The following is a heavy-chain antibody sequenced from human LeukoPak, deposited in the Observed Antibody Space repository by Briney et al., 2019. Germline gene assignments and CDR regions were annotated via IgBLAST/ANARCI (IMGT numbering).Heavy chain of an antibody. V-gene: IGHV4-4*02. D-gene: IGHD6-13*01. CDR2: IYHSGST. CDR3: ARDLRYSSSWYYYGMDV. Sequence: PSETLSLTCGVSGGSISSSEWWRWVRQPPGKGLEWFGEIYHSGSTNYNPSLKSRVTISIDKSKNQFSLSLSSVTAADTAVYYCARDLRYSSSWYYYGMDVWGQGTTVTVSS. CDR1: GGSISSSEW. J-gene: IGHJ6*02.